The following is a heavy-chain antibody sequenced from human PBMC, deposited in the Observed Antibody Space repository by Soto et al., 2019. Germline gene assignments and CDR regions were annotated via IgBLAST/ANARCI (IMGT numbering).Heavy chain of an antibody. J-gene: IGHJ6*02. CDR1: GGSITSSSHH. CDR3: ARHKDCSGGSCNAVGYYYGLDV. D-gene: IGHD2-15*01. CDR2: IYHSGTT. Sequence: SETLSLTCTVPGGSITSSSHHWGWIRQPPGKGLEWIGSIYHSGTTYYNPPLKSRVTISVDTSKNQFSLRLSSVTAADTAVYYFARHKDCSGGSCNAVGYYYGLDVWGQGTTVT. V-gene: IGHV4-39*01.